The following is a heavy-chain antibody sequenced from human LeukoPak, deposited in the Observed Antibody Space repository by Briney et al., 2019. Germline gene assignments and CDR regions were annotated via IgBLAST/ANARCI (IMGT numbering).Heavy chain of an antibody. D-gene: IGHD3-10*01. CDR2: IHYSGST. J-gene: IGHJ4*02. Sequence: SETLSLTCTVSGGSISSSTYYWGWIRQPPGKGLEWIGTIHYSGSTYYNPSLKSRVTISVDTSKNQFSLKLSSVTAADTAVYYCARERGYGSGTYDGDYWGQGTLVTVSS. CDR3: ARERGYGSGTYDGDY. CDR1: GGSISSSTYY. V-gene: IGHV4-39*07.